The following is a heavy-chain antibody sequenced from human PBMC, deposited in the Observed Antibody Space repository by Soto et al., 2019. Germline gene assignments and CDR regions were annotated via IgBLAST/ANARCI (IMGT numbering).Heavy chain of an antibody. Sequence: QVQLHQWGAGLLRPSETLSLTCAVYGGSFSGYYWTWIRQPPGKGLEWIGEIIHSGRAYYNPSLKSRVTISVDTSKNQLSLSLPSGTAADTAVYYCARGTSAARLGYWGQGTLVTVSS. CDR2: IIHSGRA. CDR1: GGSFSGYY. V-gene: IGHV4-34*01. J-gene: IGHJ4*02. D-gene: IGHD6-6*01. CDR3: ARGTSAARLGY.